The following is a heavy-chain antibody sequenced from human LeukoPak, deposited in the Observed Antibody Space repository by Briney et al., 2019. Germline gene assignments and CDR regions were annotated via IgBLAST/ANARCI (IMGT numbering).Heavy chain of an antibody. CDR2: ISSSSSYI. CDR3: AKDNRRHYTSGPNPDSLH. V-gene: IGHV3-21*04. D-gene: IGHD6-19*01. CDR1: GFTLSSYS. Sequence: GGSLRLSCAASGFTLSSYSMNWVRQAPGKGLEWVSSISSSSSYIYYADSVKGRFTISRDNAKNSLYLQMNSLRVEDTAFYYCAKDNRRHYTSGPNPDSLHWGQGALVTVSS. J-gene: IGHJ4*02.